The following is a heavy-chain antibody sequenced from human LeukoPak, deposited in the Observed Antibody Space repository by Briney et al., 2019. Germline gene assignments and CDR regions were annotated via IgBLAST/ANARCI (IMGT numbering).Heavy chain of an antibody. CDR3: ARAAPEVYWNYEDYYYYYGMDV. Sequence: SETLSLTCTVSGGSISSYYWSWIRQPPGKGLEWIGYIYYSGSTNYNPSLKSRVTISVDTSKNQFSLELSSVTAADTAVYYCARAAPEVYWNYEDYYYYYGMDVWGQGTTVTVSS. V-gene: IGHV4-59*01. D-gene: IGHD1-7*01. J-gene: IGHJ6*02. CDR1: GGSISSYY. CDR2: IYYSGST.